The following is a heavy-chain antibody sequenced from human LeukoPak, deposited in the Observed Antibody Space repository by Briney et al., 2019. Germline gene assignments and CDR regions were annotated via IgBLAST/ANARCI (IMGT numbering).Heavy chain of an antibody. CDR3: AREMKRGHDAFDI. D-gene: IGHD5-12*01. Sequence: GGSLRLSCAASGFTFSSYAMHWVRQAPGEGLEYVSAISSNGGSTYYANSVKGRFTISRDNSKNTLYLQMGSLRAEDMAVYYCAREMKRGHDAFDIWGQGTMVTVSS. V-gene: IGHV3-64*01. CDR1: GFTFSSYA. J-gene: IGHJ3*02. CDR2: ISSNGGST.